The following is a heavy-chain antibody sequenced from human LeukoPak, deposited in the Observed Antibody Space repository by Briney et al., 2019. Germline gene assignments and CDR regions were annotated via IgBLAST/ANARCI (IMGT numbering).Heavy chain of an antibody. CDR1: GFTFSSYT. V-gene: IGHV3-48*01. Sequence: PGGSLRLSCAASGFTFSSYTMNWVRQAPGKGLEWVSYISSSGSTIYYADSVKGRFTISRDNAKNSLYMQMNSLRAEDTAVYYCARASPYYNYMDVWGKGTTVTVSS. CDR3: ARASPYYNYMDV. CDR2: ISSSGSTI. J-gene: IGHJ6*03.